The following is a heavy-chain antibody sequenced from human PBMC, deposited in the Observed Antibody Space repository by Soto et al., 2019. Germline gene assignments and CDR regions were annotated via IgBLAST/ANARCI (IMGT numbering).Heavy chain of an antibody. CDR1: GFTFSSYA. CDR3: AKVPLVVPAANFDY. J-gene: IGHJ4*02. V-gene: IGHV3-23*01. D-gene: IGHD2-2*01. Sequence: GGSLRLSCAASGFTFSSYAMSWVRQAPGKGLEWASAISGSGGSTYYADSVKGRFTISRDNSKNTLYLQMNSLRAEDTAVYYCAKVPLVVPAANFDYWGQGTLVTVSS. CDR2: ISGSGGST.